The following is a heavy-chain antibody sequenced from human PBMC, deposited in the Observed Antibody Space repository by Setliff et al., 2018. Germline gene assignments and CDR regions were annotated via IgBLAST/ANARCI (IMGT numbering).Heavy chain of an antibody. J-gene: IGHJ4*02. Sequence: PSETLSLTCAVSRGSITSTYWWTWVRQPPGKGLEWIGEIFHTGSTSYNASLKSRVTISIDKSKNQFYLRLTSVRAADAAVYYCARGRNIAARLFDSWGQGTRVTVSS. V-gene: IGHV4-4*02. CDR3: ARGRNIAARLFDS. D-gene: IGHD6-6*01. CDR2: IFHTGST. CDR1: RGSITSTYW.